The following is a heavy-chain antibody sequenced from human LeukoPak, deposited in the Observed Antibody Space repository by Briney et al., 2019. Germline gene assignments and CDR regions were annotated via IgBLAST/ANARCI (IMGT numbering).Heavy chain of an antibody. CDR3: AREAGGGYCSSTSCAAFDY. CDR2: IYYSGST. CDR1: GGSISSGDYY. D-gene: IGHD2-2*01. J-gene: IGHJ4*02. Sequence: SETLSLTCTVSGGSISSGDYYWSWIRQPPGKGLEWIGYIYYSGSTYYNPSLKSRVTISVDTSKNQFSLKLSSVTAADTAVYYCAREAGGGYCSSTSCAAFDYWGQGTLVTVSS. V-gene: IGHV4-30-4*01.